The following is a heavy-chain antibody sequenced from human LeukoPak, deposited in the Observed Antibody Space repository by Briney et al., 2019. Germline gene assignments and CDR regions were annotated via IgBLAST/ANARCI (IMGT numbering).Heavy chain of an antibody. CDR2: IYTSGST. CDR3: ARKRRTSHIDY. V-gene: IGHV4-61*02. D-gene: IGHD2-2*01. J-gene: IGHJ4*02. Sequence: PSETLSLTCTVSGGSISSSNYYWSWIRQPAGKGLEWIGRIYTSGSTDYNPSLKSRVTISVDKAKNQFSLKLSSVTAADTAVYYCARKRRTSHIDYWGQGTLVTVSS. CDR1: GGSISSSNYY.